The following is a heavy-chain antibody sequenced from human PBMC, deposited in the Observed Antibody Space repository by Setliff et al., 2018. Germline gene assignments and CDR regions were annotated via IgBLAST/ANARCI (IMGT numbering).Heavy chain of an antibody. CDR3: ARQKPVSLYDQMVAFDR. J-gene: IGHJ5*02. CDR2: MYCGGGGST. CDR1: GASVSGNSYY. D-gene: IGHD2-8*01. V-gene: IGHV4-39*01. Sequence: SETLSLTCTVSGASVSGNSYYWGWIRQPPGKGLEWIGSMYCGGGGSTYYNASLKSRVTISVDTSKNQFSLKLTSVTAADSAVYYCARQKPVSLYDQMVAFDRWRKGTLVTVSS.